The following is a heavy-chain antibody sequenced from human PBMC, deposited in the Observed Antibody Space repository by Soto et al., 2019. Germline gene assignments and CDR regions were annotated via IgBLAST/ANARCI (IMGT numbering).Heavy chain of an antibody. V-gene: IGHV5-10-1*01. Sequence: GESLKISCKGSGYSFTSYWISWVRQMPGKGLEWMGRIDPSDSYTNYSPSFQGHVTISTDDSENTLYLQMSSLRAEDTAVYYCAKRKYCPSTTCFDYWGQGTQVTVSS. J-gene: IGHJ4*02. CDR2: IDPSDSYT. D-gene: IGHD2-2*01. CDR3: AKRKYCPSTTCFDY. CDR1: GYSFTSYW.